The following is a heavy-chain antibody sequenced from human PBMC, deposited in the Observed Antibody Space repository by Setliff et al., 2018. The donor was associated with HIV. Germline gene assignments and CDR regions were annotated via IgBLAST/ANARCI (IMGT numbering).Heavy chain of an antibody. Sequence: SCAASGFTFSSYSMNWVRQAPGKGLEWVGHIKSKTDGGTTDYAAPVKGRFTISRDDSKNTLYLHMSDLKTEDTGVYYCAADVPNFSDDYIPIDYWGRGTLVTVSS. CDR3: AADVPNFSDDYIPIDY. D-gene: IGHD4-4*01. J-gene: IGHJ4*02. CDR2: IKSKTDGGTT. CDR1: GFTFSSYS. V-gene: IGHV3-15*01.